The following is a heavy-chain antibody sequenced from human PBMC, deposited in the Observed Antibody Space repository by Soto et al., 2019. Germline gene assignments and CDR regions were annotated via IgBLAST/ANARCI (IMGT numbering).Heavy chain of an antibody. J-gene: IGHJ5*02. CDR1: GFTLSSFF. CDR2: INNDGTKT. V-gene: IGHV3-74*01. Sequence: PGGSLRLSCAASGFTLSSFFMHWVRQGPGKGLVWVSRINNDGTKTTYADSVKGRFTISRDNAKNTVHLQMNSLRAEDTAVYYCARESRFLEWLSLNWFDPWGQGTLVTVSS. D-gene: IGHD3-3*01. CDR3: ARESRFLEWLSLNWFDP.